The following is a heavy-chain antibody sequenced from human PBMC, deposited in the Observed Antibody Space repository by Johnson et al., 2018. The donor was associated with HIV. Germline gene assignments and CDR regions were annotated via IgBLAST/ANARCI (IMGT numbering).Heavy chain of an antibody. V-gene: IGHV3-7*01. J-gene: IGHJ3*02. CDR1: GFIFSNAW. D-gene: IGHD3-9*01. CDR3: AKDTIAGVKGDSLI. CDR2: IKQAGSEK. Sequence: VQLVESGGGLVKPGGSIRLSCAASGFIFSNAWMHWVRQAPGKGLEWVANIKQAGSEKYYVDSVKGRFTISRDNAKNSLYLQMNSLRAEDTAVYYCAKDTIAGVKGDSLIWGQGTMVTVSS.